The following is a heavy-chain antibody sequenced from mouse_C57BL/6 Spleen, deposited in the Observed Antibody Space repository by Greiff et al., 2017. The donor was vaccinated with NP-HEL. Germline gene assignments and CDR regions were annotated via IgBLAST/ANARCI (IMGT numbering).Heavy chain of an antibody. CDR3: ARHYSNYQGYFDY. V-gene: IGHV1-80*01. CDR2: IYPGDGDT. Sequence: QVQLQQSGAELVKPGASVKISCKASGYAFSSYWMNWVKQRPGKGLEWIGQIYPGDGDTNYNGKFKGKATLTADKSSSTAYMQLSSLTSEDSAVYFCARHYSNYQGYFDYWGQGTTLTVSS. D-gene: IGHD2-5*01. CDR1: GYAFSSYW. J-gene: IGHJ2*01.